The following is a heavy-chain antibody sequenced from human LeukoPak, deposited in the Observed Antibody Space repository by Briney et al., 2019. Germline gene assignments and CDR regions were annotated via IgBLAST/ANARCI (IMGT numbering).Heavy chain of an antibody. V-gene: IGHV1-2*02. CDR1: GYSFTDYY. CDR3: ARADRLDGGPYLIGP. D-gene: IGHD2-21*01. J-gene: IGHJ5*02. CDR2: INPNSGGT. Sequence: ASVKVSCKTSGYSFTDYYMHWVRQAPGQGLEWMGWINPNSGGTSSAQKFQGRVPMTRDTSITTVYMEVSWLTSDDTGIYYCARADRLDGGPYLIGPWGQGTLVTVSS.